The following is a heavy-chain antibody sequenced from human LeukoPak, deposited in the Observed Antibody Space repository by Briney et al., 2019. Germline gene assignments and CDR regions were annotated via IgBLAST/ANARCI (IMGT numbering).Heavy chain of an antibody. D-gene: IGHD6-19*01. Sequence: PGGSLRLSCAASGFTFSSYGMHWVRQAPDKGLEWVAVISYDGSNKYYADSVKGRFTISRDNSKNTLYLQMNSLRAEDTAVYYCAKGPPGGYSSAYFDYWGQGTLVTVSS. CDR2: ISYDGSNK. CDR1: GFTFSSYG. CDR3: AKGPPGGYSSAYFDY. V-gene: IGHV3-30*18. J-gene: IGHJ4*02.